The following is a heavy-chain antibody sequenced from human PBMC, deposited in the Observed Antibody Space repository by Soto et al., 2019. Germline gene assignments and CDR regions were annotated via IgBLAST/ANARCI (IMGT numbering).Heavy chain of an antibody. CDR3: VKYSNSLPS. Sequence: PGGSLRLSCSASGFTFSDYTMHWVRQAPGNGLQYVSGISNNGGTTYYADSVKGRFTVSRDNSKNTLYLQMTSLRVEDTAMYYCVKYSNSLPSWGQGTLVTVSS. D-gene: IGHD2-21*01. V-gene: IGHV3-64D*08. J-gene: IGHJ5*02. CDR1: GFTFSDYT. CDR2: ISNNGGTT.